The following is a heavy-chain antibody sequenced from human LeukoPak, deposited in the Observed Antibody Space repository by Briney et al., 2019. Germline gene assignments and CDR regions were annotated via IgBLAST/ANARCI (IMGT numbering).Heavy chain of an antibody. D-gene: IGHD2-15*01. CDR3: ARDWGGSSDYRVWFDP. CDR2: ISAYNGNT. CDR1: GYTLTSYG. J-gene: IGHJ5*02. Sequence: GASVKVSCKASGYTLTSYGISWVRQAPGQGLEWMGWISAYNGNTNYAQKLQGRVTMTTDTSTSTAYMELRSLRSDDTAVYYCARDWGGSSDYRVWFDPWGQGTLVTVSS. V-gene: IGHV1-18*01.